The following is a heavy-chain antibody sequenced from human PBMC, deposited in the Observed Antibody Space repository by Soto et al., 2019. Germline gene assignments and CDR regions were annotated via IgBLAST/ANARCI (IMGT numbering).Heavy chain of an antibody. J-gene: IGHJ5*02. CDR3: ARAYSTYYYDSSGYRTPGWFDP. D-gene: IGHD3-22*01. Sequence: QVQLVQSGAEVKKPGASVKVSCKASGYTFTSYGISWVRQAPGQGLEWMGWISAYNGNTNYAQKAQGRVTMTTDTSTSTAYMELRRLRSDDTALYYCARAYSTYYYDSSGYRTPGWFDPWGQGTLVTVSS. V-gene: IGHV1-18*01. CDR1: GYTFTSYG. CDR2: ISAYNGNT.